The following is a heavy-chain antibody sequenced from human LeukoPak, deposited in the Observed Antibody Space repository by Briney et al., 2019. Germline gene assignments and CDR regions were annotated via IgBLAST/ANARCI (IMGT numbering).Heavy chain of an antibody. CDR1: GFTFSSYS. CDR2: ISYDGSNK. CDR3: ARGGNIVVVPAAILSHFDY. D-gene: IGHD2-2*02. J-gene: IGHJ4*02. Sequence: GGSLRLSCAASGFTFSSYSMNWVRQAPGKGLEWVAVISYDGSNKYYADSVKGRFTISRDNSKNTLYLQMNSLRAEDTAVYYCARGGNIVVVPAAILSHFDYWGQGTLVTVSS. V-gene: IGHV3-30*03.